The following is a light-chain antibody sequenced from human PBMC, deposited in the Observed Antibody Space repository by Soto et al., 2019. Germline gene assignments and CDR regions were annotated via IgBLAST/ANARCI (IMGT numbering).Light chain of an antibody. CDR1: KLGDEY. J-gene: IGLJ2*01. V-gene: IGLV3-1*01. Sequence: SYELTRPPSVSVSPGQTASITCSGDKLGDEYACWYQQKPGQSPVLVIYEDRKRPSGIPERLSGSNSGNTATLTISGTQAMDEADYYCQAWDSSNVVFGGGTKLTVL. CDR3: QAWDSSNVV. CDR2: EDR.